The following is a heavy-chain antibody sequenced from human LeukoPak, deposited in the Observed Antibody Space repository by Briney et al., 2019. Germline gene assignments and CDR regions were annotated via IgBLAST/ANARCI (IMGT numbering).Heavy chain of an antibody. J-gene: IGHJ5*02. D-gene: IGHD3-3*01. CDR3: ARGPFITIFGVGDNWLDP. CDR1: GGSFSGYY. V-gene: IGHV4-34*01. Sequence: SETLSLTCAVYGGSFSGYYWSWIRQPPGKGLEWIGEINHSGSTNYNPSLKSRVTISVDTSKNQFSLKLSSVTAADTAVYHCARGPFITIFGVGDNWLDPWGQGTLVTVSS. CDR2: INHSGST.